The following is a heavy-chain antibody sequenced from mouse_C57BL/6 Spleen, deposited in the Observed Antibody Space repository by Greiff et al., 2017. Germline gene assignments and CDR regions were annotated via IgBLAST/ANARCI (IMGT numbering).Heavy chain of an antibody. V-gene: IGHV2-9-1*01. D-gene: IGHD1-1*01. CDR2: IWTGGGT. Sequence: VQLKESGPGLVAPSQSLSITCTVSGFSLTSYAISWVRQPPGKGLEWLGVIWTGGGTNYNSALKSRLSISKDNSKSQVFLKMNSLQTDDTARYYWAREDYYGSGWYFDVWGTGTTVTVSS. J-gene: IGHJ1*03. CDR1: GFSLTSYA. CDR3: AREDYYGSGWYFDV.